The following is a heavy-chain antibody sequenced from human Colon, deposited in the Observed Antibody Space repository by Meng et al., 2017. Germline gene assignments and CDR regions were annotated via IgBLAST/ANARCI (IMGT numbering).Heavy chain of an antibody. CDR3: TTWYGEY. CDR1: GDSVSSNRAL. J-gene: IGHJ4*02. Sequence: QSGPGLVKPSPTLSLPCAISGDSVSSNRALWHWVRQSPSRGLEWLGQTYYRSEWQNHYGVSVKSRITINADTSRNHFSLHLNSVTPEDTAVYYCTTWYGEYWGQGTLVTVSS. D-gene: IGHD3-10*01. CDR2: TYYRSEWQN. V-gene: IGHV6-1*01.